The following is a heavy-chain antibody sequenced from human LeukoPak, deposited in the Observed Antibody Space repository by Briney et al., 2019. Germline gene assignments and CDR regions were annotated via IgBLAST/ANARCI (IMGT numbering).Heavy chain of an antibody. CDR2: ISSSSSYI. Sequence: PGGSLRLSCAASGFTFSSYSMNWVRQAPGKGLEWVSSISSSSSYICYADSVKGRFTISRDNAKNSLYLQMNSLRAEDTAVYYCAREDCGYDSPSSYYYYGMDVWGQGTTVTVSS. V-gene: IGHV3-21*01. CDR3: AREDCGYDSPSSYYYYGMDV. D-gene: IGHD5-12*01. CDR1: GFTFSSYS. J-gene: IGHJ6*02.